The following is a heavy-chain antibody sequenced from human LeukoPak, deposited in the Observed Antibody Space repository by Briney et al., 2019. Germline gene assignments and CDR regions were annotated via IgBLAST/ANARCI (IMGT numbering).Heavy chain of an antibody. J-gene: IGHJ4*02. CDR1: GFTFSSYA. CDR3: ARDLAVVTMIVVAAGY. D-gene: IGHD3-22*01. Sequence: HAGRSLRLSCTASGFTFSSYAMHWVRQAPGKGLEWVAAISYNVNNKYYADSVKGRFTLSRDNSKNTLYLQMNSLRAEDTAVYYCARDLAVVTMIVVAAGYWGQGTLVTVSS. CDR2: ISYNVNNK. V-gene: IGHV3-30*03.